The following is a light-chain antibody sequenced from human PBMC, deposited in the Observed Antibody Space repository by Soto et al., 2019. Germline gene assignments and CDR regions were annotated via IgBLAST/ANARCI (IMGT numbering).Light chain of an antibody. V-gene: IGLV1-47*02. J-gene: IGLJ2*01. Sequence: QSVLTQPPSASGTPGQRVTISCSGSSSNIETNDIYWHQQLPGSAPKLPIYSNDQRPSGVPDRFSASKSGTSASLAISGLRSEDEAEYFCATWDDSLSGVVFGGGTKLTVL. CDR3: ATWDDSLSGVV. CDR2: SND. CDR1: SSNIETND.